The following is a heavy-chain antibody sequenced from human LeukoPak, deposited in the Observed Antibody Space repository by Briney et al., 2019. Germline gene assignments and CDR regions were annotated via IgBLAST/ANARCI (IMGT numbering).Heavy chain of an antibody. D-gene: IGHD5-18*01. CDR2: TYYRSKWFT. Sequence: SQTLSLTCALSGDSVSSNSAARNWIRQSPSRGLEWLGRTYYRSKWFTDYAVSVKSRITINSDTSKNQFSLQVSSVTPEDTAVYYCARQLGGYNYGGHYFDYWGQGTLVTVSS. J-gene: IGHJ4*02. CDR1: GDSVSSNSAA. V-gene: IGHV6-1*01. CDR3: ARQLGGYNYGGHYFDY.